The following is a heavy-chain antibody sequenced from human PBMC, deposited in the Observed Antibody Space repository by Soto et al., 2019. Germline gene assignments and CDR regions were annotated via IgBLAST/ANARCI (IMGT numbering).Heavy chain of an antibody. D-gene: IGHD3-16*01. CDR2: IFTGGTT. CDR3: VKEFKGAFDY. Sequence: VGSLRLSCAASGFSVTSNYMSWVRQAPGKGLEWVSVIFTGGTTDYADSVKGRFTMSRDISRNTLYLQMNSLRAEDTAVYFCVKEFKGAFDYWGQGTLVTVSS. J-gene: IGHJ4*02. CDR1: GFSVTSNY. V-gene: IGHV3-53*01.